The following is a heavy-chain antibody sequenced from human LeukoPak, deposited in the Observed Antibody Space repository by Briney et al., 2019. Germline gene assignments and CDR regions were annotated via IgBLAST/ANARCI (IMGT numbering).Heavy chain of an antibody. CDR2: INPNSGGA. CDR1: GYTFTGYY. CDR3: ASTGARYSSGWYDY. J-gene: IGHJ4*02. Sequence: GASVKVSCKASGYTFTGYYMHWVRQAPGQGLEWMGWINPNSGGANYAQKFQGRVTMTRDTSISTAYMELSRLRSDDTAVYYCASTGARYSSGWYDYWGQGTLVTVSS. V-gene: IGHV1-2*02. D-gene: IGHD6-19*01.